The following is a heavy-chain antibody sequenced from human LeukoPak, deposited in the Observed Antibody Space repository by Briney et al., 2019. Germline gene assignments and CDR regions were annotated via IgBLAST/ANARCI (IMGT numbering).Heavy chain of an antibody. D-gene: IGHD1-26*01. Sequence: GGSLRLSCAASGFTFSSYGMHWVRQAPGKGLEWVAFIRYDGSNKYYADSVKGRFTISRDNSKNTLYLQMNSLRAEDTAVYYCANCYSGSYDFDYWGQGTLVTVSS. CDR3: ANCYSGSYDFDY. J-gene: IGHJ4*02. CDR1: GFTFSSYG. V-gene: IGHV3-30*02. CDR2: IRYDGSNK.